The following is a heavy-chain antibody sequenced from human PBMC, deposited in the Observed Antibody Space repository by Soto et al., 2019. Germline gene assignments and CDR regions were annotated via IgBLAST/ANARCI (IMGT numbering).Heavy chain of an antibody. D-gene: IGHD6-19*01. CDR2: VFYSGSI. V-gene: IGHV4-39*01. Sequence: SDALSLTCIVSGGPISSSSYYWRWIRQPPAKGLEWIGSVFYSGSIYYNLSLKSRVTISVDTSKNQFSLKLSSVAAADTAVYYCARQGSYSSGRPGYFDYWGQGTLVTVSS. CDR1: GGPISSSSYY. J-gene: IGHJ4*02. CDR3: ARQGSYSSGRPGYFDY.